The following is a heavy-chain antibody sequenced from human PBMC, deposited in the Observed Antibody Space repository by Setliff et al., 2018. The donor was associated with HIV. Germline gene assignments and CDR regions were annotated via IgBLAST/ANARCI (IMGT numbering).Heavy chain of an antibody. CDR2: ISPYSRIT. CDR3: ARGRNYNSGMDV. V-gene: IGHV1-18*01. CDR1: GYTFTSYG. J-gene: IGHJ6*02. D-gene: IGHD3-10*01. Sequence: ASVKVSCKASGYTFTSYGIIWVRQAPGQGLEWIGWISPYSRITNYAPKFRDRVTMTTETSTNTAYLEVRSLSSDDTAVYYCARGRNYNSGMDVWGQGTTVTVSS.